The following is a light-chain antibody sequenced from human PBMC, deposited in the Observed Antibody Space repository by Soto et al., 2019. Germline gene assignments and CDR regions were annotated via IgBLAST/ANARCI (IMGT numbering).Light chain of an antibody. CDR1: QSIATY. CDR2: EAS. J-gene: IGKJ1*01. V-gene: IGKV1-39*01. Sequence: IQMTQSPSSLSASVGDRVTISCRASQSIATYLNWYQQKPGKAPNLLIYEASSMQSGVPAGFSGTGSGTDFTLTISSLQPEDFATYYCQQTYSTPRTFGQGTKVDIK. CDR3: QQTYSTPRT.